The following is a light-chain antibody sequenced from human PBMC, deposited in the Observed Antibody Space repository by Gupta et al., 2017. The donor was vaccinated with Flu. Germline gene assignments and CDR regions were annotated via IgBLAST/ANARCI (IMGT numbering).Light chain of an antibody. CDR2: EVN. J-gene: IGLJ2*01. Sequence: QSALTQPPSASGSRGQSVTISCTGADTSFGFYNFVSWYQQQPGKAPKLILYEVNKRPSGVPDRFSGSKSGNAASLTVSGLQTEDEGYYYCTSFVDAIIVFGGGTKLTVL. V-gene: IGLV2-8*01. CDR3: TSFVDAIIV. CDR1: DTSFGFYNF.